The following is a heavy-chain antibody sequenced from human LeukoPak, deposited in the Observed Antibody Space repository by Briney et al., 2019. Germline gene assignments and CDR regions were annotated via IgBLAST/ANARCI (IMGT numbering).Heavy chain of an antibody. V-gene: IGHV4-34*01. CDR2: INRSGST. D-gene: IGHD6-13*01. CDR1: GGSFSGYY. J-gene: IGHJ4*02. Sequence: KPSETLSLTCAVYGGSFSGYYWSWIRQPPGKGLEWIGEINRSGSTNYNPSLKSRVTISVDTSKNQFSLKLSSVTAADTAVYYCARVGDQYSGSPLNYFDYWGQGTLVTVSS. CDR3: ARVGDQYSGSPLNYFDY.